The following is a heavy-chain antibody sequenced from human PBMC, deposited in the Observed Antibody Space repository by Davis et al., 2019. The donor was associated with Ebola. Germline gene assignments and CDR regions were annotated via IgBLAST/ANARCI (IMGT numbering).Heavy chain of an antibody. Sequence: ASVRVSCKASGYTFTSYAMNWVRQAPGQGLEWMGWINTNTGNPTYAQGFTGRFVFSLDTSVSTAYLQISSLKAEDTAVYYCARGDYDILTGYYSNWGQGTLVTVSS. CDR2: INTNTGNP. J-gene: IGHJ4*02. V-gene: IGHV7-4-1*02. D-gene: IGHD3-9*01. CDR1: GYTFTSYA. CDR3: ARGDYDILTGYYSN.